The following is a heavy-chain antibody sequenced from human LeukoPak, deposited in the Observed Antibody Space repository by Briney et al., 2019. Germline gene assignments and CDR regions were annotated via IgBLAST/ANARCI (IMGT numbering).Heavy chain of an antibody. Sequence: GGSLRLSCAASGFTVSSNYMSWVRQAPGKGLVWVSRVLSDGSRITYADSVKGRFTISRDNAKKTLYLEMDSLRAEDTAVYYCARVAVGGTRAFDIWGQGTTVTVSS. CDR2: VLSDGSRI. J-gene: IGHJ3*02. CDR3: ARVAVGGTRAFDI. V-gene: IGHV3-74*01. D-gene: IGHD6-19*01. CDR1: GFTVSSNY.